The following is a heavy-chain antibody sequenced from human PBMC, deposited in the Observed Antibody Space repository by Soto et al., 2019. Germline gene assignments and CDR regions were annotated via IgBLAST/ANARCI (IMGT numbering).Heavy chain of an antibody. D-gene: IGHD2-21*01. V-gene: IGHV3-74*01. CDR3: ARGGVYCGGDCHDAFDI. Sequence: GGSLRLSCAAYGFTFSSYWMHWVRQAPGKGLVWVSRINSDGSSTSYADSVKGRFTISRDNAKNTLYLQMNSLRAEDTAVYYCARGGVYCGGDCHDAFDIWGQGTMVTVSS. J-gene: IGHJ3*02. CDR2: INSDGSST. CDR1: GFTFSSYW.